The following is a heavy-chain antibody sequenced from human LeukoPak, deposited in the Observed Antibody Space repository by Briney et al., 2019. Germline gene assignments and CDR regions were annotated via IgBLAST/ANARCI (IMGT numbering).Heavy chain of an antibody. J-gene: IGHJ3*02. CDR2: ISAYNGNT. CDR1: GYTFTSYG. Sequence: ASVKVSCKASGYTFTSYGISWVRQAPGQGLEWMGWISAYNGNTNYAQKLQGRVTMTTDTSTSTAYMELRSLRSDDTAVYFCASGQLAVSAFDIWGKGTMVTVSS. V-gene: IGHV1-18*01. CDR3: ASGQLAVSAFDI. D-gene: IGHD3-3*02.